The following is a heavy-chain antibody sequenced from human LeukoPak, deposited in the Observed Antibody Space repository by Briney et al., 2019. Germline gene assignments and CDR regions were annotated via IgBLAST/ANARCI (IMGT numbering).Heavy chain of an antibody. CDR3: ARAGSYEYYFDY. V-gene: IGHV1-2*02. D-gene: IGHD1-26*01. Sequence: ASVKDSCKASGYTFTGHYMHWVRQAPGQGLEWMGWMNPNTGGTHYAQKYQGRVTMTRDTSITTAYMELSSLRSDDTAVYYCARAGSYEYYFDYWGQGTLVTVSS. CDR1: GYTFTGHY. CDR2: MNPNTGGT. J-gene: IGHJ4*02.